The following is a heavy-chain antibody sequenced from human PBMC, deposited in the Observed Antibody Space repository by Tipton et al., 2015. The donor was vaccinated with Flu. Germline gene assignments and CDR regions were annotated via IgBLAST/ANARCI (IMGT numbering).Heavy chain of an antibody. D-gene: IGHD5-18*01. CDR2: IYYSGST. Sequence: TLSLTCTVSGGSISSSSYYWGWIRQPPGKGLEWIGSIYYSGSTYYNPSLESRVTISVDTSKNQFSLKLSSVTAADTAVYYCARVGTAMFDPWGQGTLVTVSS. CDR3: ARVGTAMFDP. V-gene: IGHV4-39*07. CDR1: GGSISSSSYY. J-gene: IGHJ5*02.